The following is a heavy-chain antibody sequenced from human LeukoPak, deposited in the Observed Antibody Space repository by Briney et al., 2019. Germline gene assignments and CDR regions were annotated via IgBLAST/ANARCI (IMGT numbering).Heavy chain of an antibody. CDR2: IWYDGSYK. Sequence: GGSLRLSCAASGYTFSSHGMHWVRQAPDKGLEWVAIIWYDGSYKYYADSVQGRFTISRDNSKNTLYLQMNSLRAEDTAVYYCARQHCSGGDCYFFDWGQGTLVTVSS. CDR1: GYTFSSHG. V-gene: IGHV3-33*01. J-gene: IGHJ4*02. D-gene: IGHD2-15*01. CDR3: ARQHCSGGDCYFFD.